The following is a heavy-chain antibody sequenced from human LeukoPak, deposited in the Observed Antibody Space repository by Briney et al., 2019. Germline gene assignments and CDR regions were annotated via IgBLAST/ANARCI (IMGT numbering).Heavy chain of an antibody. Sequence: ASVKVSCKASGYTFTSYGISWVRQAPGQGLEWMGWISACNGNTNYAQKVQGRVTMTTDTSTSTACMELRSLRSDDTAVYYCAREKSRYKYGYNYWGQGALVTVSS. CDR2: ISACNGNT. CDR3: AREKSRYKYGYNY. V-gene: IGHV1-18*01. J-gene: IGHJ4*02. D-gene: IGHD5-18*01. CDR1: GYTFTSYG.